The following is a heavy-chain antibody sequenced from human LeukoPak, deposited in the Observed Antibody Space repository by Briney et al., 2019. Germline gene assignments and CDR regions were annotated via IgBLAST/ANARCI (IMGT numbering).Heavy chain of an antibody. J-gene: IGHJ4*02. CDR2: IYYSGST. D-gene: IGHD5-24*01. CDR1: GGSISSYY. Sequence: SETLSLTCTVSGGSISSYYWTWIRQPPGKGLEWLGYIYYSGSTNYNPSLKSRVTISLDTSKNQFSLRLTSVTAADTAVYYCARKLLEMATTTRGQGTLVTVSS. V-gene: IGHV4-59*01. CDR3: ARKLLEMATTT.